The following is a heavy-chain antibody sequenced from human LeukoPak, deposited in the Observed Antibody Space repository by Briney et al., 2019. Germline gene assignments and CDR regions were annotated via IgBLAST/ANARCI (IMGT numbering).Heavy chain of an antibody. J-gene: IGHJ6*03. V-gene: IGHV3-30*18. CDR3: AKNGDRGAYCTGGTCYPYFYYYMDV. CDR2: ISYDGSNK. Sequence: PGGSLRLSCAASGVTFSNYGMHWVRQAPGKGLEWVAVISYDGSNKYYADSVKGRFTISRDNSKNTLYLQMNSLRAEDTAIYYCAKNGDRGAYCTGGTCYPYFYYYMDVWGKGTTVTI. D-gene: IGHD2-15*01. CDR1: GVTFSNYG.